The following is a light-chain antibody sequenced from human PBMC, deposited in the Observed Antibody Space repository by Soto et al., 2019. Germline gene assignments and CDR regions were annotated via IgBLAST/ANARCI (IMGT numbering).Light chain of an antibody. Sequence: DIVMTQSPLSLPVTPGEPASISCRSSQSLLHSNGYNYLDWYLQQPGKSPKLLIYLGSNRASGVPDRLSGSGSGTDFTLQIRRVEAEDFGVYYCMQPLQSWTFGQGTKVDI. CDR3: MQPLQSWT. V-gene: IGKV2-28*01. J-gene: IGKJ1*01. CDR2: LGS. CDR1: QSLLHSNGYNY.